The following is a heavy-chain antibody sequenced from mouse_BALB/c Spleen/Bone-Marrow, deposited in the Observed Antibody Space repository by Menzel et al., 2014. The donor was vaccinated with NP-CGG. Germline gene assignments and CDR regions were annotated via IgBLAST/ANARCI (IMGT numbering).Heavy chain of an antibody. D-gene: IGHD4-1*01. CDR2: INSNGGST. CDR1: GFTFSSYG. V-gene: IGHV5-6-3*01. J-gene: IGHJ4*01. CDR3: ARIWAYYAMDY. Sequence: EVQVVESGGGLVQPGGSLKLSCAASGFTFSSYGMSWVRQTPDKRLELVATINSNGGSTYYPDSVKGRFTISRDNAKNTLYLQMSSLKSEDTAMYYCARIWAYYAMDYWGQGTSVTVSS.